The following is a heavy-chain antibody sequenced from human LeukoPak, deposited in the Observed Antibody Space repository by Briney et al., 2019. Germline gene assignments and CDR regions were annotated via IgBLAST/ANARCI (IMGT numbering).Heavy chain of an antibody. V-gene: IGHV1-69*13. Sequence: GASVKVSCKASGGTFSSYAISWVRQAPGQGLEWMGGIIPIFGTANYAQKFQGRVTITADESTSTAYMELSSLRSEDTAVYYCARARWEYYDSSGSPNFDYWGQGTLVTVSS. CDR1: GGTFSSYA. CDR2: IIPIFGTA. D-gene: IGHD3-22*01. J-gene: IGHJ4*02. CDR3: ARARWEYYDSSGSPNFDY.